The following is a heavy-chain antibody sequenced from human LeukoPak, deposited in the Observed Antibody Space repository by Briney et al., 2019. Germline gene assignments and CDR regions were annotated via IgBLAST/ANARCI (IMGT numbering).Heavy chain of an antibody. CDR1: GYTFTCYY. CDR3: ARDLSTYNDVLTGLRPPSPYGLDV. D-gene: IGHD3-9*01. V-gene: IGHV1-46*01. CDR2: INPIDGST. J-gene: IGHJ6*02. Sequence: ASVKVSCKASGYTFTCYYMHWVRQAPGQGLAWMGIINPIDGSTTYAQKIRGSVTLTRDTSTSTDYMELRSLKSEDTAVYYCARDLSTYNDVLTGLRPPSPYGLDVWGQGTTVT.